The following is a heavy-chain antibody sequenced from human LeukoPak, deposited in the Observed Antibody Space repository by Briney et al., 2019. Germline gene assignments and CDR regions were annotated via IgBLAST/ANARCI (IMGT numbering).Heavy chain of an antibody. CDR1: GGTFSSYA. CDR2: IIPIFGTA. Sequence: GASVKVSCKASGGTFSSYAISWVRQAPGQGLEWMGGIIPIFGTANYAQKFQGRVTITADESTSTAYMELSSLRSEDTAVYYCARGNYYDSSGPTQEYYFDYWGQGTLVTVSS. CDR3: ARGNYYDSSGPTQEYYFDY. D-gene: IGHD3-22*01. V-gene: IGHV1-69*13. J-gene: IGHJ4*02.